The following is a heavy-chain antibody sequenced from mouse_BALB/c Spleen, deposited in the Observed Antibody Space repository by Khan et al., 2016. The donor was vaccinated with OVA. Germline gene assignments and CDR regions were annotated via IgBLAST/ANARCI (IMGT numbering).Heavy chain of an antibody. J-gene: IGHJ3*01. Sequence: QVQLKQSGAELMKPGASVKISCKATGYTFSSYWIEWVKERPGHGIEWIGEILPGSGSTNYNAKFKGKATFTAETSSNTAYMQVSSLTSEDSAVYYCARKGEAGTGFAYWGQGTLVTVSA. D-gene: IGHD4-1*01. CDR3: ARKGEAGTGFAY. CDR1: GYTFSSYW. CDR2: ILPGSGST. V-gene: IGHV1-9*01.